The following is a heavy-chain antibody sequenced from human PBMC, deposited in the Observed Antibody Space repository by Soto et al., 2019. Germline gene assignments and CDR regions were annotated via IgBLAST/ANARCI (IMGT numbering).Heavy chain of an antibody. V-gene: IGHV3-23*01. J-gene: IGHJ4*01. D-gene: IGHD2-8*01. CDR1: GFTFDSPYSHG. CDR2: ISSHGANT. CDR3: VSWVSAHFDY. Sequence: PGGSLRLSCAASGFTFDSPYSHGMSWVRQSPGKGPEWVSTISSHGANTHYAESVKGRFTISKDASRNTVHLNMNSLRDEDTATYFCVSWVSAHFDYWGHGT.